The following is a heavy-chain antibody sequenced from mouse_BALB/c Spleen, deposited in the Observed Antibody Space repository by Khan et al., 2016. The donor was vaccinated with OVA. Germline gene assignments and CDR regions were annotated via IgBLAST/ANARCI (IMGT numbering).Heavy chain of an antibody. Sequence: VQLQESGPGLVAPSQSLSITCTVSGFSLTSYGVGWVRQPPGKGLEWLGVLRGDGSTNYHSASISRLSSSTDNSNSQVFLKLNSLQTDDTAAYYCALYYYGRARFAYWGQGTLVTVSA. CDR2: LRGDGST. CDR3: ALYYYGRARFAY. D-gene: IGHD1-1*01. J-gene: IGHJ3*01. V-gene: IGHV2-3*01. CDR1: GFSLTSYG.